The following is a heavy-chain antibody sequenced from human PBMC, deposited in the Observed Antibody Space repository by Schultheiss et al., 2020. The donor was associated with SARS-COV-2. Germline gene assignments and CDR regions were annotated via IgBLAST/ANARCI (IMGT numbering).Heavy chain of an antibody. CDR3: AKDIAFQWARNYGMDV. D-gene: IGHD1-26*01. J-gene: IGHJ6*02. V-gene: IGHV4-4*07. CDR2: IYTSGST. CDR1: GGSISSYY. Sequence: SETLSLTCTVSGGSISSYYWSWIRQPAGKGLEWIGRIYTSGSTNYNPSLKSRVTMSVDTSKNQFSLKLSSVTAADTAVYYCAKDIAFQWARNYGMDVWGHGTTVTVSS.